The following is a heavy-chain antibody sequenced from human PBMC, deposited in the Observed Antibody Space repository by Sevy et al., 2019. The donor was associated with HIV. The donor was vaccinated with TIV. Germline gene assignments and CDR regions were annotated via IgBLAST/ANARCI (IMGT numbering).Heavy chain of an antibody. Sequence: ASVKVSCKASGYTFTNYRIYWVRQAPGQGLEWMGWISPFNGDTNYVQKLQGRVTMITDTSTSTAYMELRSLRSDDTAVYYCARAYCSDGSCYSLAYWGQGTLVTVSS. CDR3: ARAYCSDGSCYSLAY. J-gene: IGHJ4*02. D-gene: IGHD2-15*01. CDR2: ISPFNGDT. V-gene: IGHV1-18*01. CDR1: GYTFTNYR.